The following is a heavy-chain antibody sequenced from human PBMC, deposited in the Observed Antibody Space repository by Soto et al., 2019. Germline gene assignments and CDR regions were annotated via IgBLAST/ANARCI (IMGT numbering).Heavy chain of an antibody. V-gene: IGHV4-34*01. J-gene: IGHJ4*02. D-gene: IGHD1-7*01. Sequence: LSLTCAVYGGSFSGYYWSWIRQPPGKGLEWIGEINHSGSTNYNPSLKSRVTISVDTSKNQFSLKLSSVTAADTAVYYCARVRTCALDYWGQGTRVT. CDR3: ARVRTCALDY. CDR2: INHSGST. CDR1: GGSFSGYY.